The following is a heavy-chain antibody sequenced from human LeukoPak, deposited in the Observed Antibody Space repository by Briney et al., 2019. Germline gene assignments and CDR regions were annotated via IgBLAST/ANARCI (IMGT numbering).Heavy chain of an antibody. CDR1: GGSISSYY. J-gene: IGHJ6*03. V-gene: IGHV4-59*01. Sequence: SETLSLTCTVSGGSISSYYWSWIRQPPGKGLEWVGYIYYSGSTNYNPSLKSRVTISVDTSKNQFSLKLSSVTAADTAVYYCARDGGRGSVVSGYYYYYYMDVWGKGTTVTVSS. D-gene: IGHD3-10*01. CDR3: ARDGGRGSVVSGYYYYYYMDV. CDR2: IYYSGST.